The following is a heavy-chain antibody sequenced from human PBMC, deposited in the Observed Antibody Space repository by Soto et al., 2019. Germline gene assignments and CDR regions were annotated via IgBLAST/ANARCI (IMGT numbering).Heavy chain of an antibody. J-gene: IGHJ4*02. CDR3: GQSYGLSRHYFHY. Sequence: GGSLRLSCAASGVTFTTYAMNWLRQAPGTGLEWVSGISTGGGATFYKDSVKGRFTISRDDSKNTLSLQMDDLRAEDTAVYYCGQSYGLSRHYFHYWGQGTPVTVSS. D-gene: IGHD5-18*01. CDR2: ISTGGGAT. CDR1: GVTFTTYA. V-gene: IGHV3-23*01.